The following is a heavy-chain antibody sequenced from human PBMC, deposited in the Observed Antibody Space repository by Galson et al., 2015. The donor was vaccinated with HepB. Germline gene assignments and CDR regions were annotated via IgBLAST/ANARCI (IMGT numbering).Heavy chain of an antibody. CDR3: ARGLLLWFGEYPVSFDY. J-gene: IGHJ4*02. D-gene: IGHD3-10*01. CDR1: GFTFSSYS. V-gene: IGHV3-48*02. Sequence: SLRLSCAASGFTFSSYSMNWDRQAPGKGLEWVPYISSSSSTIYYADSVKGRFTISRDNAKNSLYLQMNSLRDEDTAVYYCARGLLLWFGEYPVSFDYWGQGTLVTVSS. CDR2: ISSSSSTI.